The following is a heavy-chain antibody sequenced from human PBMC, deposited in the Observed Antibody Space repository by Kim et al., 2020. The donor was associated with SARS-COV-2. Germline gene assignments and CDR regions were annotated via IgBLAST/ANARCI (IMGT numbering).Heavy chain of an antibody. J-gene: IGHJ6*02. V-gene: IGHV4-39*07. D-gene: IGHD3-22*01. CDR3: AREDSSGSGDYYGMDV. Sequence: SLKSRVTISVDTSKNQFSLKLSSVTAADTAVYYCAREDSSGSGDYYGMDVWGQGTTVTVSS.